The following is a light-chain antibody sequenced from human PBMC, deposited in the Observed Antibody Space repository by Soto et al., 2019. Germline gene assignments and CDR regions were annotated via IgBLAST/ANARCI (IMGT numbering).Light chain of an antibody. CDR2: LGS. V-gene: IGKV2-28*01. CDR1: QSLLHSNAYNY. Sequence: DIVMTQSPLSLPVTPGEPASISCRSSQSLLHSNAYNYLDWYLQKPGQSPQLLIYLGSYRASGVPDRLSGSGSGTDFTLKISRVEAEDVGVYYCMQALQTPYTFGQGTKLEIK. CDR3: MQALQTPYT. J-gene: IGKJ2*01.